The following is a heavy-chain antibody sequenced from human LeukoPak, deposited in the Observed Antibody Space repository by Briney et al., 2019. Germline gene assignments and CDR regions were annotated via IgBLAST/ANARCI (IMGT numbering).Heavy chain of an antibody. CDR3: ARDFAEDFWSGYLGYYYGMDV. CDR2: ISYDGSNK. D-gene: IGHD3-3*01. J-gene: IGHJ6*02. CDR1: GFTFSSYA. Sequence: PGRSLRLSCAASGFTFSSYAMHWVRQAPGKGLEWVAVISYDGSNKYYADSAKGRFTISRDNSKNTLYLQMNSLRAEDTAVYYCARDFAEDFWSGYLGYYYGMDVWGQGTTVTVSS. V-gene: IGHV3-30-3*01.